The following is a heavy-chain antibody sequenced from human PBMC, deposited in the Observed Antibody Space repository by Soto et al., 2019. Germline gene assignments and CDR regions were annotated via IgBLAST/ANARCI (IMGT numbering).Heavy chain of an antibody. J-gene: IGHJ5*02. CDR2: ISGSGGST. Sequence: EVQLLESGGGLVQPGGSLRLSCAASGFTFSSYAMSWVRQAPGKGLEWVSAISGSGGSTYYADSVKGRFTISRDNSKNALYMQMNSLRAEDTAVYYSFASSLSTKYRDWFDPWGQGTLVTVSS. D-gene: IGHD6-6*01. CDR3: FASSLSTKYRDWFDP. V-gene: IGHV3-23*01. CDR1: GFTFSSYA.